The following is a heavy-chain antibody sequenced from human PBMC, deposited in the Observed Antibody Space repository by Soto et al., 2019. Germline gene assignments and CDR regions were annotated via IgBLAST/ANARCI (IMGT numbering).Heavy chain of an antibody. D-gene: IGHD3-10*01. J-gene: IGHJ5*02. Sequence: SETLSLTCAVSGGSIRSSNWWSWVRQPPGKGLEWIGEIYHSGSTNYNPSLKSRVTISVDTSKSQFSLKLSSVTADDTAVYYCARVVGSGSYYNQYNWFDPWGQGTLVTVSS. CDR3: ARVVGSGSYYNQYNWFDP. V-gene: IGHV4-4*02. CDR1: GGSIRSSNW. CDR2: IYHSGST.